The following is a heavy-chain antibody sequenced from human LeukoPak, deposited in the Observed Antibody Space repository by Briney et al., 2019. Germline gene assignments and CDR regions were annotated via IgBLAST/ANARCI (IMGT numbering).Heavy chain of an antibody. CDR3: ARAPSEIGGYYPEYFRH. CDR2: IKSDGST. V-gene: IGHV3-74*01. Sequence: GESLRLSCAASGFTFSSYWMHRVRQAPGKGLVWVSRIKSDGSTNYADSVKGRFTISRDNAKNTVSLQMNSLRAEDTGVYYCARAPSEIGGYYPEYFRHWGQGTLVTVSS. D-gene: IGHD3-22*01. CDR1: GFTFSSYW. J-gene: IGHJ1*01.